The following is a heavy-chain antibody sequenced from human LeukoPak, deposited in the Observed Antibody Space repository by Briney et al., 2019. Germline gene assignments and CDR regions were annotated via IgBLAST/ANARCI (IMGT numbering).Heavy chain of an antibody. V-gene: IGHV1-69*05. CDR1: GGTFSSYA. Sequence: SVKVSCKASGGTFSSYAISWVRQAPGQGLEWMGGIIPIFGTANYAQKFQGRVTITTDESTSTAYMELSSLGSEDTAVYYCASMLGNYYDSSGYYGYWGQGTLVTVSS. CDR2: IIPIFGTA. CDR3: ASMLGNYYDSSGYYGY. D-gene: IGHD3-22*01. J-gene: IGHJ4*02.